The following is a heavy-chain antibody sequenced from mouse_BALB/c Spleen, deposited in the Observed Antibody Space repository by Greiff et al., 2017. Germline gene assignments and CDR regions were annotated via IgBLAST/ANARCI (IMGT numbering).Heavy chain of an antibody. J-gene: IGHJ4*01. D-gene: IGHD1-1*01. CDR3: ARGRIYYYGSSHYAMDY. V-gene: IGHV5-4*02. CDR2: ISDGGSYT. Sequence: DVMLVESGGGLVKPGGSLKLSCAASGFTFSDYYMYWVRPTPEKRLEWVATISDGGSYTYYPDSVKGRFTISRDNAKNNLYLQMSSLKSEDTAMYYCARGRIYYYGSSHYAMDYWGQGTSVTVAS. CDR1: GFTFSDYY.